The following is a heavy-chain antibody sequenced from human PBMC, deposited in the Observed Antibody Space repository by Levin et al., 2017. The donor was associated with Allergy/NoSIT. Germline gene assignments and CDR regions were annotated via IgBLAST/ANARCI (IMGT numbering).Heavy chain of an antibody. V-gene: IGHV1-2*02. Sequence: GESLKISCKASGYTFTDYYLHWVRQAPGQTLEWMGWINPHNGGTQYAQKFQGRVTMTRDTSISTTYMELTRLTSDDTALYFCAREGLDVTTFGGVTGNWGQGTLVTVSS. CDR3: AREGLDVTTFGGVTGN. J-gene: IGHJ4*02. CDR1: GYTFTDYY. D-gene: IGHD3-16*01. CDR2: INPHNGGT.